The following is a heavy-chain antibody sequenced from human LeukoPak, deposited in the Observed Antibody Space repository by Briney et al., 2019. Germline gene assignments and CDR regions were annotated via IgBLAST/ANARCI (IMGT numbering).Heavy chain of an antibody. CDR1: GGSISNYF. J-gene: IGHJ4*02. Sequence: SETVSLTCSVSGGSISNYFWTWIRQPPGKGLEWIGYIYSSGSTYYNPSLKSRVTISVDTSKNRFSLKLSTVTAADTAVYYCARRPTGDPKFDYWGEGTRVSVSS. CDR2: IYSSGST. D-gene: IGHD7-27*01. CDR3: ARRPTGDPKFDY. V-gene: IGHV4-59*08.